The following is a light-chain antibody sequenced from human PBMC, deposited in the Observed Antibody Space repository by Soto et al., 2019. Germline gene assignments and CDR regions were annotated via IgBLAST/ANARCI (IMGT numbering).Light chain of an antibody. CDR2: GAS. Sequence: EVVMTQSPSTLSVSPGERVTLSCLSSQSVADNLAWFQQKPGQGPRLLTYGASTRATGIPARFSGSGSETDFTLTVSSLRSEDSAVYYCQQYNYWPITFGQGTLLEI. CDR3: QQYNYWPIT. J-gene: IGKJ5*01. CDR1: QSVADN. V-gene: IGKV3-15*01.